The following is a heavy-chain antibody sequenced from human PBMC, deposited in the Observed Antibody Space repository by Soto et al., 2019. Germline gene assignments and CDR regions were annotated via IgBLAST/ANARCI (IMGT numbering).Heavy chain of an antibody. V-gene: IGHV4-30-4*01. J-gene: IGHJ5*02. CDR1: GGSISSGDYY. CDR3: ARDFVSFVRDGYNRVSWFDP. CDR2: IYYSGST. D-gene: IGHD5-12*01. Sequence: PSETLSLTCTASGGSISSGDYYWSWIRQPPGKGLEWIGYIYYSGSTYYNPSLKSRVTISVDTSKNQFSLKLSSVTAADTAVYYCARDFVSFVRDGYNRVSWFDPWGQGTLVTVSS.